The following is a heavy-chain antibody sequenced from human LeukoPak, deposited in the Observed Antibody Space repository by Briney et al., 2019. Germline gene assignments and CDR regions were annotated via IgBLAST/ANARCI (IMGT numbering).Heavy chain of an antibody. CDR1: GYSFTSYW. D-gene: IGHD4-17*01. CDR2: IYPGDSDT. J-gene: IGHJ4*02. Sequence: PGGSLRVSCMDSGYSFTSYWIGWVRQMPGKGLEWMGIIYPGDSDTRYIPSFQVQVTISADNSISTAYLQWSSLKASDTAMYYCARTTTVTCFDYWGQGTLVTVSS. CDR3: ARTTTVTCFDY. V-gene: IGHV5-51*01.